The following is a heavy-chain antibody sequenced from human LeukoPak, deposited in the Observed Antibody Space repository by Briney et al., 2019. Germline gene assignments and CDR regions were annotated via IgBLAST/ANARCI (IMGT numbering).Heavy chain of an antibody. CDR3: ARVPPRSPWGSGSLFVDY. V-gene: IGHV1-8*01. Sequence: ASVKVSCKASGYTFTSYDINWVRQATGQGLEWMGWMNPNSGNTGYAQKFQGRVTMTRNTSISTAYMELSSLRSEDTAVYYCARVPPRSPWGSGSLFVDYWGQGTLVTVSS. D-gene: IGHD3-10*01. J-gene: IGHJ4*02. CDR1: GYTFTSYD. CDR2: MNPNSGNT.